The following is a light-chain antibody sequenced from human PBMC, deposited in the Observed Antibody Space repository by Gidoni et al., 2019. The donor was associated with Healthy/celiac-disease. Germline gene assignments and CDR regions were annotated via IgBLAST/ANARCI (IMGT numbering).Light chain of an antibody. V-gene: IGKV1-39*01. CDR1: QSISSY. Sequence: DLQMTQSPSSLSASVGDRVTITYRASQSISSYLNWYQQKPGKAPQLLIYAASSLQSGVPSRFSSSGSGTDFTLPISSLQHEDFATYYCQQSYSTLPLTFGGGTKVEIK. J-gene: IGKJ4*01. CDR3: QQSYSTLPLT. CDR2: AAS.